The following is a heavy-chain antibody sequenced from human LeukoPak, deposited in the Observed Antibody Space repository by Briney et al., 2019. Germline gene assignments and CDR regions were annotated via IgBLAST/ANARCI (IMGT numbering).Heavy chain of an antibody. J-gene: IGHJ4*02. CDR3: ARGPYINPSTYYYGSGSFYFDY. V-gene: IGHV4-59*01. D-gene: IGHD3-10*01. Sequence: SETLSLTCTVSGGSISSYYWSWIRQPPGKGLEWIGYIYYSGSTNYNPSLKSRVTISVDTSKNQFPLKLSSVTAADTAVYYCARGPYINPSTYYYGSGSFYFDYWGQGTLVTVSS. CDR2: IYYSGST. CDR1: GGSISSYY.